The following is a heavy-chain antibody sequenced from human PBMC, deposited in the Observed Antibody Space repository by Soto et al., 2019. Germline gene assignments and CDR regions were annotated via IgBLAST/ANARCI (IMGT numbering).Heavy chain of an antibody. V-gene: IGHV4-59*01. CDR1: GGSISSYY. Sequence: SENLSLTCTVSGGSISSYYWSWIRQPPGKGLEGIGYIYYSGSTNYNPSLKSRVTISVDTSKNQFSLKLSSVTAADTAVYYCARTPPPYDFCSGPLINYYYYGMDVWGQGTTVPVSS. CDR3: ARTPPPYDFCSGPLINYYYYGMDV. D-gene: IGHD3-3*01. CDR2: IYYSGST. J-gene: IGHJ6*02.